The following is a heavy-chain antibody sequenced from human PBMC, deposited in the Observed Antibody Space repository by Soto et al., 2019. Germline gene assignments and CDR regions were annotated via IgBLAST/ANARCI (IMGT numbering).Heavy chain of an antibody. CDR3: ARLQLVDGFFINIDLYRMDV. V-gene: IGHV3-48*02. D-gene: IGHD6-13*01. Sequence: EVQLVESGGGLVQPGGSLRLSCSSSGFTFSSHSMNWVRQAPGKGLEWVARIDSSGNSIYYADSVKGRFAVSRANANSSLCLQMNSLRDEDTAVYYCARLQLVDGFFINIDLYRMDVWVQGTTV. CDR1: GFTFSSHS. J-gene: IGHJ6*02. CDR2: IDSSGNSI.